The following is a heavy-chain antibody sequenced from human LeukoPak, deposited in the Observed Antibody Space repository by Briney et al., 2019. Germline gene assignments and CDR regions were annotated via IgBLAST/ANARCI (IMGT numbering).Heavy chain of an antibody. CDR1: VFTFSSYW. CDR3: ARAPDTAIDPTPPRAYFDY. Sequence: GGSLRLSCAASVFTFSSYWMSWVRQAPAKGLEWVANIKQDGSEKYYVDSVKGRFTISRHNAKNSLYLPMNSLRAEDTAVYYCARAPDTAIDPTPPRAYFDYWGQGTLVTVSS. V-gene: IGHV3-7*01. J-gene: IGHJ4*02. CDR2: IKQDGSEK. D-gene: IGHD5-18*01.